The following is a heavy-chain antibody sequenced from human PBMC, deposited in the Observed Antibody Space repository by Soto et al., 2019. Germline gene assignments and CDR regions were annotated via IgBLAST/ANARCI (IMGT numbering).Heavy chain of an antibody. V-gene: IGHV4-34*01. Sequence: QVQLQQWGAGLLKPSETLSLTCAVYGGSFSGYYWSWIRRPPGKGLEWIGEINHSGSTNYNPSLRSRVTVSVHTSKNQCSLKLSSVTAAGTAVYYCARDQCGTFGAFDMWGEGTMVVVSS. CDR2: INHSGST. D-gene: IGHD1-1*01. J-gene: IGHJ3*02. CDR3: ARDQCGTFGAFDM. CDR1: GGSFSGYY.